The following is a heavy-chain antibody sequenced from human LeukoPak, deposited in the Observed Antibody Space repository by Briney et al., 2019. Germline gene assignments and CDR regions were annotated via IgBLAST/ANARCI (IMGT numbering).Heavy chain of an antibody. J-gene: IGHJ6*02. CDR1: GFTFSSYG. CDR3: ARGDCSGGSCSSMDV. D-gene: IGHD2-15*01. Sequence: GRSLRLSCAASGFTFSSYGMHWVRQPTGKGLEWVSGINSAGGTYYPGSVKGRFTISREDAENSFYLQMNSLRAGDTAVYYCARGDCSGGSCSSMDVWGQGTTVTVSS. V-gene: IGHV3-13*04. CDR2: INSAGGT.